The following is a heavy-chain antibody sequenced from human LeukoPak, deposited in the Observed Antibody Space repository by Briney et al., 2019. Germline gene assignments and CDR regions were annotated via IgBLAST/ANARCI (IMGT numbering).Heavy chain of an antibody. V-gene: IGHV3-7*03. CDR3: ARDGGGYYDKSYYFDY. J-gene: IGHJ4*02. CDR2: IKQDGSEK. CDR1: GFTFSSYW. D-gene: IGHD3-22*01. Sequence: GGSLRLSCAASGFTFSSYWMSWVRQAPGKGREWVANIKQDGSEKYYVDSVKGRFTISRDNAKNSLYLQMNSLRAEDTAVYYCARDGGGYYDKSYYFDYWGQGTLVTVSS.